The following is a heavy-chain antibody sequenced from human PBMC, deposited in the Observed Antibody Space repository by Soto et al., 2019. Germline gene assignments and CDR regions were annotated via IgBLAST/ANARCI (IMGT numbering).Heavy chain of an antibody. D-gene: IGHD1-26*01. CDR1: GATFSSYT. J-gene: IGHJ6*02. V-gene: IGHV1-69*02. CDR2: ITPILGIA. CDR3: ARVGRAYYGMDV. Sequence: QFQLVQSGAGVKKPGSSVKFSCKASGATFSSYTITWVGQAPGQGLEWMGRITPILGIANYAQKFQGRVTITADKSTSTAYMELSSLRSEDTAVYYCARVGRAYYGMDVWGQGTTVTVSS.